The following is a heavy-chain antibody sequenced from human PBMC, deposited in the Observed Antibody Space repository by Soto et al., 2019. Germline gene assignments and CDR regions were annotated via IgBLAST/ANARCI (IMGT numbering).Heavy chain of an antibody. Sequence: PGGSLRLSCAASGFTFSSYGMHWVRQAPGKGLEWVAVIWYDGSNKYYADSVKGRFTISRDNSKNTLYLQMNSLRAEDTAVYYCAREPFWSGYHDYWGQGTLVTSPQ. J-gene: IGHJ4*02. D-gene: IGHD3-3*01. CDR1: GFTFSSYG. V-gene: IGHV3-33*01. CDR3: AREPFWSGYHDY. CDR2: IWYDGSNK.